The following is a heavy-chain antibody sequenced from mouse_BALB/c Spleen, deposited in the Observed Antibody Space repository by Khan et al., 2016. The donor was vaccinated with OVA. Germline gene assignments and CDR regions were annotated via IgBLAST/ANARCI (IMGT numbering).Heavy chain of an antibody. V-gene: IGHV2-3*01. D-gene: IGHD2-12*01. CDR1: GFSLTSYG. CDR2: IWGDGST. J-gene: IGHJ4*01. Sequence: QVQLKQSGPGLVAPSQSLAITCTVSGFSLTSYGVNWVRQPPGKGLEWLGVIWGDGSTNYLSTLIFRLIISKDNSKSQVFLKLNSLQTDDTATYFCAKFTPDYYSMDCRGQGTSVTVSS. CDR3: AKFTPDYYSMDC.